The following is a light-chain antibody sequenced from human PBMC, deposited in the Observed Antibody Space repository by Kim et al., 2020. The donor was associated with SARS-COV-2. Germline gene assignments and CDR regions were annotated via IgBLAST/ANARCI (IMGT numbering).Light chain of an antibody. V-gene: IGLV2-14*01. J-gene: IGLJ2*01. Sequence: QSVLTQPASVSGSPGQSITISCTGTSSDVGGYNYVSWYQQHPGKAPKLMIYDVSKRPSGVSNRFSGSKSGNTASLTISGLQAEDEADYYCSSYTSSSTVVFGGGNKLTVL. CDR1: SSDVGGYNY. CDR3: SSYTSSSTVV. CDR2: DVS.